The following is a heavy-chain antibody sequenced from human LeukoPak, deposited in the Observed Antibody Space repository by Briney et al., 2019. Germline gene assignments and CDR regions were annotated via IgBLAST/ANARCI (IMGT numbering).Heavy chain of an antibody. V-gene: IGHV3-48*04. J-gene: IGHJ4*02. CDR2: ISSSSNAI. CDR1: GFTFSSYG. D-gene: IGHD3-10*01. CDR3: ARGRGDLF. Sequence: PGGSLRLSCAASGFTFSSYGMHWVRQAPGKGLEWVSYISSSSNAIYYADSVKGRFTISRDNAKNSLYLQMNSLRAEDTAVYYCARGRGDLFWGQGTLVTVSS.